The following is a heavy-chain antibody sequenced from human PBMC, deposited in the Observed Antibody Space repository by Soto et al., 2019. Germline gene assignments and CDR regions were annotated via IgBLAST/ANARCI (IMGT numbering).Heavy chain of an antibody. J-gene: IGHJ3*02. CDR1: GFTFSSYA. CDR2: ISYDGSNK. Sequence: GGSLRLSCAASGFTFSSYAMHWVRQAPGKGLEWVAVISYDGSNKYYADSVKGRFTISRDNSKNTLYLQMNSLRAEDTAVYYCARESTVRGVMGGPGAFDIWGQGTMVTVSS. V-gene: IGHV3-30-3*01. CDR3: ARESTVRGVMGGPGAFDI. D-gene: IGHD3-10*01.